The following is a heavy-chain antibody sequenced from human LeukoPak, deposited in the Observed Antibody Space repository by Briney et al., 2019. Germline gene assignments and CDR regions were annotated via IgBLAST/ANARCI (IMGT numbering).Heavy chain of an antibody. Sequence: SQTLSLTCTVSGGSINSGTYHWSWIRQYPGKGLEWIGHISYGGTTYYNPSLKSQVTISLDTSRNRFSLKLNSVTAADTAVYYCARVIAAAGSEYFQHWGQGTLVTVSS. J-gene: IGHJ1*01. CDR3: ARVIAAAGSEYFQH. V-gene: IGHV4-31*01. CDR2: ISYGGTT. CDR1: GGSINSGTYH. D-gene: IGHD6-13*01.